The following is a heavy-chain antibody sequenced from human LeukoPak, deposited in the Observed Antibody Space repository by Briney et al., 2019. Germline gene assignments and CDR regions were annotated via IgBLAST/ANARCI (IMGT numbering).Heavy chain of an antibody. D-gene: IGHD3-10*01. CDR2: IYYSGST. J-gene: IGHJ4*01. V-gene: IGHV4-39*07. CDR1: GGSISSSSYY. Sequence: SETLSLTCTVSGGSISSSSYYWGWIRQPPGKGLEWIGSIYYSGSTYYNPSLKSRVTISVDTSKNQFSLKLSSVTAADTAVYYCAREGIAMVRGVIIPDYYFDY. CDR3: AREGIAMVRGVIIPDYYFDY.